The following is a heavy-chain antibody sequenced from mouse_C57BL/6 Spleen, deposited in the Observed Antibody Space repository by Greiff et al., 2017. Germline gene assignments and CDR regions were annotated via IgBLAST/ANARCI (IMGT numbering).Heavy chain of an antibody. CDR3: ARLGGNYYFDY. J-gene: IGHJ2*01. D-gene: IGHD2-1*01. Sequence: EVKLVESGGDLVKPGGSLKLSCAASGFTFSSYGMSWVRQTPDKRLEWVATISSGGGYTYYPDSVKGRFTISRDNAKNTLYLQMSSLKSEDTAMYYCARLGGNYYFDYWGQGTTLTVSS. CDR2: ISSGGGYT. CDR1: GFTFSSYG. V-gene: IGHV5-6*01.